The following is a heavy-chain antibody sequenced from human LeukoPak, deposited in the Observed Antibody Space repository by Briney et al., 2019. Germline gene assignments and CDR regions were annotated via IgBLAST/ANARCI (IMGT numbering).Heavy chain of an antibody. CDR2: INPNSGGT. D-gene: IGHD3-9*01. Sequence: ASVKVSCKASGYTFTGYYMHWVRQAPGQGLEWMGRINPNSGGTNYAQKFQGSVTMTRDTSISTAYMELSRLRSDDTAVYYCARGDKDWDYFDYWGQGTLVTVSS. CDR3: ARGDKDWDYFDY. J-gene: IGHJ4*02. CDR1: GYTFTGYY. V-gene: IGHV1-2*06.